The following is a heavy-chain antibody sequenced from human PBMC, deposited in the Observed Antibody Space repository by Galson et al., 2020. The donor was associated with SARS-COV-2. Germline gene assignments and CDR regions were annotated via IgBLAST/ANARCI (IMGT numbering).Heavy chain of an antibody. D-gene: IGHD2-2*01. Sequence: GGSLRLSCAASGFTFSHYEMNWVRQAPGKGLEWLSYISNYGNTIYYADSMKGRFTISRDNAKNSLYLQMNSLRAEDTAVYYCARTSVVPEALFDYWGLGTLVAVSS. CDR3: ARTSVVPEALFDY. V-gene: IGHV3-48*03. CDR2: ISNYGNTI. CDR1: GFTFSHYE. J-gene: IGHJ4*02.